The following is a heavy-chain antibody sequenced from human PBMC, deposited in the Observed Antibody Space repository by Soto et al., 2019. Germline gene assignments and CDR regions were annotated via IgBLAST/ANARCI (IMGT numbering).Heavy chain of an antibody. Sequence: GGSLRLSCAASGFTFSNAWMNWVRQAPGKGLEWVGRIKSKTDGGTTDYAAPVKGRFTISRDDSKNTLYLQMNSLKTEDTAVYYCTTSLLWFGESQTYYYGMDVWGQGTTVTVSS. J-gene: IGHJ6*02. CDR1: GFTFSNAW. D-gene: IGHD3-10*01. CDR2: IKSKTDGGTT. CDR3: TTSLLWFGESQTYYYGMDV. V-gene: IGHV3-15*07.